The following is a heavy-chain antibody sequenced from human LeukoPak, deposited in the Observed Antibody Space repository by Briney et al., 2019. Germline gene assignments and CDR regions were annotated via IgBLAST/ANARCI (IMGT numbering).Heavy chain of an antibody. D-gene: IGHD3-9*01. CDR2: INSDARST. CDR3: ARGPDTGYGSDS. V-gene: IGHV3-74*01. CDR1: GFTFSNYW. Sequence: PGGSLRLSCAASGFTFSNYWMHWVRQAPGKGLVWVSRINSDARSTIYADSVKGRFTISRDNAKNTLYLQMNSLRAEDTAVYYCARGPDTGYGSDSWGRGTLVTVSS. J-gene: IGHJ5*02.